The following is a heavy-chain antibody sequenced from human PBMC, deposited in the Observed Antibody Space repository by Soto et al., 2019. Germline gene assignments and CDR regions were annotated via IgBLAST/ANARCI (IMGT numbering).Heavy chain of an antibody. V-gene: IGHV4-59*01. J-gene: IGHJ3*02. CDR1: GGSISSYY. Sequence: SETLSLTCTVSGGSISSYYWSWIRQPPGKGLEWIGYIYYSGSTNYNPSLKSRVTISVDTSKNQFSLKLSSVTAADTAVYYCAIDSTIPGICGGDCYGAFDIWGQGTMVTVSS. CDR3: AIDSTIPGICGGDCYGAFDI. D-gene: IGHD2-21*01. CDR2: IYYSGST.